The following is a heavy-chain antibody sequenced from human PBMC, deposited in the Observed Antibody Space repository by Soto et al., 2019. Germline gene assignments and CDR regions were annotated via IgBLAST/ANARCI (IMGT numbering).Heavy chain of an antibody. D-gene: IGHD4-4*01. CDR2: ISPGDSET. J-gene: IGHJ2*01. CDR3: ARRGVENSDYVSSLWYFNP. CDR1: RYSFTNYW. Sequence: PGESLKISCKGSRYSFTNYWIAWVRQIPGKGLHWMGIISPGDSETRYSPSFLRQVTISADKSNRTAYLHWGRVKAWDTAMYYCARRGVENSDYVSSLWYFNPWGRGTLVPVSS. V-gene: IGHV5-51*01.